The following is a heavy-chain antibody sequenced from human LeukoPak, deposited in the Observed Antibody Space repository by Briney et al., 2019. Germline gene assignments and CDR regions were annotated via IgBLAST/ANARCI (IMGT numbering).Heavy chain of an antibody. V-gene: IGHV3-7*01. CDR1: GFTFSNYW. D-gene: IGHD5-18*01. Sequence: QSGGSLRLSCAASGFTFSNYWLSWVRQVPGKGPEWVANIRQDGKELYYVDSVKGRFTISRDNAKNSLYLQMDSLRAEDTAVYYCARDLSGVTGYTYGRGIDYWGQGTLVTVSS. J-gene: IGHJ4*02. CDR2: IRQDGKEL. CDR3: ARDLSGVTGYTYGRGIDY.